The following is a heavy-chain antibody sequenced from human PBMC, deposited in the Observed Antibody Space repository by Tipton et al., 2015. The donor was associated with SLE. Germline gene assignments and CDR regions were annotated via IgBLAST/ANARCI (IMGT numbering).Heavy chain of an antibody. CDR1: GFTFSSYA. Sequence: SLRLSCAASGFTFSSYAMSWVRQAPGKGLEWVSLISWDGGSTYYADSVKGRFTISRDNSKNSLYLQMNSLRAEDTALYYCAKDLSDYGDYYYGMDVWGQGTTVTVSS. V-gene: IGHV3-43D*04. D-gene: IGHD4-17*01. CDR2: ISWDGGST. J-gene: IGHJ6*02. CDR3: AKDLSDYGDYYYGMDV.